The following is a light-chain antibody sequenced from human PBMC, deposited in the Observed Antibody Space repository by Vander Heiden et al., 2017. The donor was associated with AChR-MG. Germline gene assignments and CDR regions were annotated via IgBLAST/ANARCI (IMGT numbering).Light chain of an antibody. V-gene: IGLV2-23*01. CDR3: CAFAGNNPPWV. J-gene: IGLJ3*02. Sequence: QSALTQPASVSGSPGQSITISCTGTTSDVRNYNLVSWYQQHPGKAPKFIIYEGNKRPSGVSNRFSASKSGDSASLTISGLQAEDEAVYYCCAFAGNNPPWVFGGGTKLIVL. CDR2: EGN. CDR1: TSDVRNYNL.